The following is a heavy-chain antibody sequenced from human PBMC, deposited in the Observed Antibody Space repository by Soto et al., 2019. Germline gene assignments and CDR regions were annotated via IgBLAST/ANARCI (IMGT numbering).Heavy chain of an antibody. J-gene: IGHJ6*02. CDR2: INPSGGST. CDR1: VYSFTRYY. D-gene: IGHD3-22*01. CDR3: AREFDYYYDSSGYYPTHYYSGMDV. V-gene: IGHV1-46*01. Sequence: SVKGYCKASVYSFTRYYGDWVRQAPGQGLEWMGIINPSGGSTSYAQKFQGRVTMTRDTSTSTVYMELSSLRSEDTAVYYCAREFDYYYDSSGYYPTHYYSGMDVWGQGTTVTVSS.